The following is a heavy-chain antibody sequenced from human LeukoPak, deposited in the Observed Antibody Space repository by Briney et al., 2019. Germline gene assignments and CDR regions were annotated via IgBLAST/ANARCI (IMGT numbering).Heavy chain of an antibody. CDR2: IRSKPYGGTT. V-gene: IGHV3-49*04. D-gene: IGHD3-22*01. Sequence: GGSLRLSCTASGFTFGDYGMSWVRQAPGEGLEWVGLIRSKPYGGTTEYAASVKGRFTVSRDDSESIAYLQMNSLKTEDTAVYYCTRGDYYDSSGYYLLFDYWGQGTLVTASS. J-gene: IGHJ4*02. CDR3: TRGDYYDSSGYYLLFDY. CDR1: GFTFGDYG.